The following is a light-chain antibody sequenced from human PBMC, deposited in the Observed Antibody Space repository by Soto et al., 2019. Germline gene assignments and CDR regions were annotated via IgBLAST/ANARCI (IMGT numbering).Light chain of an antibody. CDR1: QSVSSY. CDR3: QQRSDWPWT. Sequence: EIVLTQSPATLSLFPGERATLSCRASQSVSSYLAWYQQKLGQAPRLLIYDASNRATGIPARFSGSGSGTDFTLTISSLEPEDFAVYYCQQRSDWPWTFGQGTKVDIK. J-gene: IGKJ1*01. CDR2: DAS. V-gene: IGKV3-11*01.